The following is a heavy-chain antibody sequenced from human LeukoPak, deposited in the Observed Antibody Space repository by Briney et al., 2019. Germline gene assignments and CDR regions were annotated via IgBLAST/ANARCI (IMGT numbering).Heavy chain of an antibody. CDR2: IWYDGSNK. J-gene: IGHJ6*02. CDR3: ARDSGCSGGSCYLSYYYYYGMDV. V-gene: IGHV3-33*01. D-gene: IGHD2-15*01. Sequence: GGSLRLSCAASGFTFSSYGMHWVRQAPGKGLEWVAVIWYDGSNKYYADSVKGRFTISRDNSKNSLYLQMNSLRAEDTAVYYCARDSGCSGGSCYLSYYYYYGMDVWGQGTTVIVSS. CDR1: GFTFSSYG.